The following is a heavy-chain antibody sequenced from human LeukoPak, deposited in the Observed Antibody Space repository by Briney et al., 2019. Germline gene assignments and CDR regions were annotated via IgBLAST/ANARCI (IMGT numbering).Heavy chain of an antibody. CDR1: GGSISSGSYY. J-gene: IGHJ5*02. Sequence: PSETLSLTCIVSGGSISSGSYYWSWIRQPAGKGLEWIGRIYTSGSTNYNPSLKSRVTISVDTSKNQFSLKLSSVTAADTAVYYCAGGPARLDPWGQGTLVTVSS. CDR2: IYTSGST. CDR3: AGGPARLDP. D-gene: IGHD3-16*01. V-gene: IGHV4-61*02.